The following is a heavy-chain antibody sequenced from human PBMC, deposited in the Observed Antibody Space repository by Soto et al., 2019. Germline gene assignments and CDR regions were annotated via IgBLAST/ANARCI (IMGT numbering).Heavy chain of an antibody. V-gene: IGHV2-5*02. CDR3: AHIQAPPFTVTLPLPNLFDP. J-gene: IGHJ5*02. CDR1: GFSLSTSGVG. CDR2: IYWDDDK. D-gene: IGHD4-17*01. Sequence: SGPTLVNPTQTLTLTCTFSGFSLSTSGVGVGWIRQPPGKALEWLALIYWDDDKRYSPSLKSRLTITKDTSKNQVVLTMTNMDPVDTATYYCAHIQAPPFTVTLPLPNLFDPWGQGTLVTVSS.